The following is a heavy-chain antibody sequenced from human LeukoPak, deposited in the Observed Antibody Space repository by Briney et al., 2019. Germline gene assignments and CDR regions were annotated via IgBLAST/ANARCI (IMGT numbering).Heavy chain of an antibody. J-gene: IGHJ4*02. D-gene: IGHD3-16*02. V-gene: IGHV4-39*01. CDR3: ARHPRGSYRYPYFFDY. CDR1: GGSLSSTDYY. CDR2: IYYSGST. Sequence: SETLSLTCTVSGGSLSSTDYYWCWIRQPPGKGLEWIVSIYYSGSTYYNPSLKSRVTISVDTSTNQFSLRLSSVTAADTAVYYCARHPRGSYRYPYFFDYWGQGTLVTVSS.